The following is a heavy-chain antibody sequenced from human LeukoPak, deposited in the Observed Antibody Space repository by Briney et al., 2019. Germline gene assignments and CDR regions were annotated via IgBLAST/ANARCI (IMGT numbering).Heavy chain of an antibody. CDR1: GYTFTGYY. J-gene: IGHJ4*02. CDR3: AREGCSGGSCYSFSFDY. Sequence: ALVKVSCKASGYTFTGYYMHWVRQAPGQGLEWMGWINPSGGSTSYAQKFQGRVTMTRDMSTSTVYMELSSLRSEDTAVYYCAREGCSGGSCYSFSFDYWGQGTLVTVSS. V-gene: IGHV1-46*01. D-gene: IGHD2-15*01. CDR2: INPSGGST.